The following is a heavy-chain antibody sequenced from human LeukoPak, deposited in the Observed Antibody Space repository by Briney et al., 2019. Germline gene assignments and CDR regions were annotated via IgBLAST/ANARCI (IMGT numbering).Heavy chain of an antibody. V-gene: IGHV7-4-1*02. CDR2: INTNTGNP. D-gene: IGHD3-10*01. CDR1: GYTFTNYF. J-gene: IGHJ4*02. Sequence: GASVKVSCKASGYTFTNYFMHWVRQAPGQGLEWMGWINTNTGNPTYAQGFTGRFVFSLDTSVSTAYLQISSLTAEDTAVYYCARGNYYVDYWGQGTLVTVSS. CDR3: ARGNYYVDY.